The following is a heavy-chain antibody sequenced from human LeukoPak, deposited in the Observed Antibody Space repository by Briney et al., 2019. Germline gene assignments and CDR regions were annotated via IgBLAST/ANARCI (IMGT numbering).Heavy chain of an antibody. CDR1: GDIVSRNSVG. J-gene: IGHJ4*02. CDR2: TYYRSKWYN. V-gene: IGHV6-1*01. D-gene: IGHD3-16*01. Sequence: SQTLSLTCAISGDIVSRNSVGWNWIRQSPSRGLEWLGRTYYRSKWYNDYAVSVKSRITINPDTSKNQFSLQLNSVTPEDTAVYYCARDVPDYDYVWGSFDYWGQGTLVTVSS. CDR3: ARDVPDYDYVWGSFDY.